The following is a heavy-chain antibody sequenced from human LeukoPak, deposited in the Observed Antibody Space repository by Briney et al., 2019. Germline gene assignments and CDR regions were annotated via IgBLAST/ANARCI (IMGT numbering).Heavy chain of an antibody. V-gene: IGHV5-10-1*01. CDR1: GYXFTSYW. J-gene: IGHJ5*02. CDR2: IDPSDSYT. CDR3: ARGNWNDAEPYNWFDP. Sequence: GESLRISCKGSGYXFTSYWISWVRPMPGKGLEWMGRIDPSDSYTNYSPSFQGHVTISADKSISTAYLQWSSLKASDTAMYYCARGNWNDAEPYNWFDPWGQGTLVTVSS. D-gene: IGHD1-1*01.